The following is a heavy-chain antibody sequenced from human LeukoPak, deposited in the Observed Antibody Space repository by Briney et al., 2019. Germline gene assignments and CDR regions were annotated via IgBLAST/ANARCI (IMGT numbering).Heavy chain of an antibody. V-gene: IGHV3-48*01. CDR2: ISSSSSTI. Sequence: PGGSLRLSCAASGFTFSSYSMNWVRQAPGKGLEWVSYISSSSSTIYHADSVKGRFTISRDNAKNSLYLQMNSLRAEDTAVYYCARDPCGTAWGQGTLVTVSS. CDR1: GFTFSSYS. CDR3: ARDPCGTA. J-gene: IGHJ5*02. D-gene: IGHD1-1*01.